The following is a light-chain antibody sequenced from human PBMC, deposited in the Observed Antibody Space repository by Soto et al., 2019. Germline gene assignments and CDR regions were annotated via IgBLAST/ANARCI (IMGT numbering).Light chain of an antibody. CDR1: SSDVGAYNF. Sequence: QSALTQPASVSGPPGQSITISCTGTSSDVGAYNFVSWYQQHPGKAPKLMIYDVTNRPSGVSSRFSGSKSGNTASLAISGLQAEDEADYYCSSYTTSNTLVFGGGTKLTVL. V-gene: IGLV2-14*01. CDR2: DVT. J-gene: IGLJ2*01. CDR3: SSYTTSNTLV.